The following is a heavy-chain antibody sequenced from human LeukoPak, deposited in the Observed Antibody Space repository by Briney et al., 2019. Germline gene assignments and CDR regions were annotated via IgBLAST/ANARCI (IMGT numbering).Heavy chain of an antibody. Sequence: SVKVSCKASGGTFSSYAISWVRQAPGRGLEWMGGIIPIFGTANYAQKFQGRVTITADESTSTAYMELSSLRSEDTAVYYCARGGYCSSTSCQRRGNAFDIWGQGTMVTVSS. CDR1: GGTFSSYA. J-gene: IGHJ3*02. V-gene: IGHV1-69*13. CDR2: IIPIFGTA. CDR3: ARGGYCSSTSCQRRGNAFDI. D-gene: IGHD2-2*01.